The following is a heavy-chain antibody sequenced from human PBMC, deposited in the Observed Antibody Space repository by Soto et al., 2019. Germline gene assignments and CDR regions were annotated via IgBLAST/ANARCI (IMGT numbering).Heavy chain of an antibody. J-gene: IGHJ6*01. CDR2: VYHSVST. Sequence: QVQLQESGPGLVKPSETLSLTCTVSGDSISTYYWSWIRQSPGKGLEWIGYVYHSVSTNYNPSLKSRVTISVDTSKVQFSQRLPSVTAADTAVYYCARDGSPENYYSAAMDIWGQGTEVTVS. CDR1: GDSISTYY. V-gene: IGHV4-59*01. D-gene: IGHD1-1*01. CDR3: ARDGSPENYYSAAMDI.